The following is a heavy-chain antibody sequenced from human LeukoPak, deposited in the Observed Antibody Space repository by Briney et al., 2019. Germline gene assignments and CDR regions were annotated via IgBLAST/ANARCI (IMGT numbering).Heavy chain of an antibody. CDR1: GGSISSGGYY. J-gene: IGHJ4*02. Sequence: SETLSLTCTVSGGSISSGGYYWSWIRQHPGKGLEWIGYIYYSGSTYYNPSLKSRVTISVDTSKNQFSLKLSSVTAADTAVYYCARDVNAAARFDYWGQGTLATVSS. CDR2: IYYSGST. D-gene: IGHD6-6*01. V-gene: IGHV4-31*03. CDR3: ARDVNAAARFDY.